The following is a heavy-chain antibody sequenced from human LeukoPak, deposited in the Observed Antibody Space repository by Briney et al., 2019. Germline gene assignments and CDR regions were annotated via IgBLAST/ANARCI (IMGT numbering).Heavy chain of an antibody. J-gene: IGHJ6*02. CDR3: VKDRAYNYAYWNYGMDV. CDR2: IGSNGGST. D-gene: IGHD3-16*01. Sequence: PGGSLRLSCSASGFPFSSYFMHWVRQAPGQGLEYVSAIGSNGGSTYYADSVQGRFTISRDNSKNTLYLQMSSLGPEGTAVYYCVKDRAYNYAYWNYGMDVWGQGTTVTVSS. V-gene: IGHV3-64D*09. CDR1: GFPFSSYF.